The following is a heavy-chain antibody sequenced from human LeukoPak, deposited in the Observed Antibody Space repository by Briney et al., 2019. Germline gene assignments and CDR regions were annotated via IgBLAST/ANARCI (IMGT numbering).Heavy chain of an antibody. CDR3: ARQGGRGDYVSDY. Sequence: KPSETLSLTCAVYGGSFSGYYWSWIRQPPGKGLEWIGYIYYSGSTNYNPSLKSRVTISVDTSKNQFSLKLSSVTAADTAVYYCARQGGRGDYVSDYWGQGTLVTVSS. D-gene: IGHD4-17*01. CDR1: GGSFSGYY. J-gene: IGHJ4*02. V-gene: IGHV4-59*08. CDR2: IYYSGST.